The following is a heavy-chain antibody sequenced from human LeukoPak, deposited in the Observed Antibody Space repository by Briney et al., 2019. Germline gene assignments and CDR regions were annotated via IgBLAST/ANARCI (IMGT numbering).Heavy chain of an antibody. J-gene: IGHJ4*02. CDR2: INPNSGGI. D-gene: IGHD3-3*01. CDR3: ARGGGRITIFGVVISSFDY. Sequence: ASVKVSCKASGYTFTGYNMHWVRRAPGQGLEWMGWINPNSGGINYAQKFQGRVTMTRDTSISTAYMELSRLRSDDTAVYYCARGGGRITIFGVVISSFDYWGQGTLVTVSS. CDR1: GYTFTGYN. V-gene: IGHV1-2*02.